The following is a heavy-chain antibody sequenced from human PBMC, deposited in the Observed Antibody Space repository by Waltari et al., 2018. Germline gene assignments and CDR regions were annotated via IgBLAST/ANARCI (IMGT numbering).Heavy chain of an antibody. J-gene: IGHJ4*02. V-gene: IGHV1-46*01. CDR1: GYTFTSYY. D-gene: IGHD1-1*01. Sequence: QVQLVQSGAEVKKPGASVKVSCKASGYTFTSYYMHWVRQAPGQGLEWMGIINPSGGSTSDEQKFQGRVTMTRDTSTSTVYMELSSLRSEDTAVYYCAVNWKRSPFDYWGQGTLVTVSS. CDR3: AVNWKRSPFDY. CDR2: INPSGGST.